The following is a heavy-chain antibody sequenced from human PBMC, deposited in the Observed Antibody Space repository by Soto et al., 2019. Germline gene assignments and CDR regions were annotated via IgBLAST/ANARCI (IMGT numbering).Heavy chain of an antibody. V-gene: IGHV3-33*01. J-gene: IGHJ4*02. CDR2: IWYDGSDK. CDR1: GFPFSDFG. CDR3: ARDWYRNPDY. D-gene: IGHD1-26*01. Sequence: ESVGGVVQPGRSLRLSCAASGFPFSDFGMHWVRQAPGKGLEWVALIWYDGSDKYYAGSVKGRFTISRDNSKNTLYLQMNSLRAEDTAVYYCARDWYRNPDYWGQGTLVTVSS.